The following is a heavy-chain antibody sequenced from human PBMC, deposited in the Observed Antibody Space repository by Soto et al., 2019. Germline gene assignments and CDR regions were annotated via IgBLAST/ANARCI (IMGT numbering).Heavy chain of an antibody. CDR2: IYATGTT. CDR3: VRDGTKTLRDWFDP. Sequence: QVQLQESGPGLVKPSETLSLTCTVSGASISGFYWSWIRKSAGKGLTWIGRIYATGTTDYNPSLKNRVMMSVDTSKKQLSRKLRSVTAADTAVYYCVRDGTKTLRDWFDPWGQGISVTVSS. CDR1: GASISGFY. D-gene: IGHD1-1*01. J-gene: IGHJ5*02. V-gene: IGHV4-4*07.